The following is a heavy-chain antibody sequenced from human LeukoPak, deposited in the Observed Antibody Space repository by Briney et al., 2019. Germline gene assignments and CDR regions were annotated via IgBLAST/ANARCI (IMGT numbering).Heavy chain of an antibody. CDR2: IYYSGST. CDR1: GGSISSSSYY. J-gene: IGHJ4*02. D-gene: IGHD6-6*01. Sequence: NPSETLSLTCTVSGGSISSSSYYWGWIRQPPGKRLEWIGSIYYSGSTYYNPSLKSRVTISVDTSKNQFSLKLSSVTAADTAVYYCANPSPYSSSSHDYWGQGTLVTVSS. CDR3: ANPSPYSSSSHDY. V-gene: IGHV4-39*01.